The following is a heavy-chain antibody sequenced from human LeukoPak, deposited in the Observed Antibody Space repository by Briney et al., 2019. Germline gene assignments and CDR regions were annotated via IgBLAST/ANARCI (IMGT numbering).Heavy chain of an antibody. CDR1: GGSISSYY. CDR2: IYYSGST. J-gene: IGHJ4*02. V-gene: IGHV4-59*12. CDR3: ARGHPLDSSGYLPPDY. Sequence: SETLSLTCTVSGGSISSYYWSWIRQPPGKGLEWIGYIYYSGSTNYNPSLKSRVTISVDTSKNQFSLKLSSVTAADTAVYYCARGHPLDSSGYLPPDYWGQGTLVTVSS. D-gene: IGHD3-22*01.